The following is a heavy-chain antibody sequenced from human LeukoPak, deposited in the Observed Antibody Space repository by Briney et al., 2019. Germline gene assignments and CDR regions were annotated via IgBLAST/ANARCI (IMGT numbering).Heavy chain of an antibody. CDR2: IKQDGSER. V-gene: IGHV3-7*01. Sequence: GGSLRLSCAASGFTFSSYWMSWVRQAPGKGLEWVANIKQDGSERYYVDSVKGRFTISRDNAKNSLYLQMNSLRAEDTAVYYCAELGITMIGGVWGQGTLVTVSS. CDR1: GFTFSSYW. CDR3: AELGITMIGGV. D-gene: IGHD3-10*02. J-gene: IGHJ4*02.